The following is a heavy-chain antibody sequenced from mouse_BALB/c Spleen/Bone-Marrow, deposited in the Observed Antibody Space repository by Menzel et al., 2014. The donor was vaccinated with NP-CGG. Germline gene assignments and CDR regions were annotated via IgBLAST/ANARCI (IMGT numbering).Heavy chain of an antibody. CDR3: AREGDYDGLAY. D-gene: IGHD2-4*01. CDR1: GYTFTSYW. J-gene: IGHJ3*01. CDR2: INPSTGYT. Sequence: QVQLQQSGAELAKPGASVKMSCKASGYTFTSYWMHWVKQRPGQGLEWIGYINPSTGYTEYNQKFKDKATLTADKSSSTAYMQLSSLTSEDSAAYYCAREGDYDGLAYWGQGTLVTVSA. V-gene: IGHV1-7*01.